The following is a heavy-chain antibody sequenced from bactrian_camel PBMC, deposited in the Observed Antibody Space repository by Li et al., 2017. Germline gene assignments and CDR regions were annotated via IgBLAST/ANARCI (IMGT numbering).Heavy chain of an antibody. CDR2: IATGSGTT. CDR3: FAPAPRPT. J-gene: IGHJ4*01. Sequence: HVQLVESGGGLVQPGGSLRLSCAGSGYSSSNNCVGWFRQSPGKEREGVASIATGSGTTYYVDSVKGRFTISRDNNKNTLYLQMNSLKTDDTAVYYCFAPAPRPTRGQGTQVTVS. CDR1: GYSSSNNC. D-gene: IGHD4*01. V-gene: IGHV3S54*01.